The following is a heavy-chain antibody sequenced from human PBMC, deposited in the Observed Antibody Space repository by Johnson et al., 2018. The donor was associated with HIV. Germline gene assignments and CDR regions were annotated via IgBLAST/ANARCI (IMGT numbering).Heavy chain of an antibody. CDR2: IGTGGGT. J-gene: IGHJ3*02. Sequence: VQLVESGGGLVHPGGSLRLSCAGPGFTFSSYAMHWVRQAPGKGLEWVSAIGTGGGTYYADSVKGRFTISSDNAKNSLYLQLNSLTPEDTALYYCARAVTTASGDAFNIWGQGTMVTVSS. CDR1: GFTFSSYA. V-gene: IGHV3/OR16-10*03. CDR3: ARAVTTASGDAFNI. D-gene: IGHD4-11*01.